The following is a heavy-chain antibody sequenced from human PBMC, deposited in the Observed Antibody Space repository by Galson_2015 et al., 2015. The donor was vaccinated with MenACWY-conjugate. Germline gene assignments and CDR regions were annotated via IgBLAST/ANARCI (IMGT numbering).Heavy chain of an antibody. CDR2: INPSGGST. CDR1: GYTFTSYY. CDR3: ARANYYDSSGSHDAFEI. D-gene: IGHD3-22*01. J-gene: IGHJ3*02. Sequence: SVKVSCKASGYTFTSYYMHWVRQAPGQGLEWMGMINPSGGSTSYAQKFQGRVTMTRDTSTSTVYMELSSLRSEDTAVYYCARANYYDSSGSHDAFEIWGQGTMVTVSS. V-gene: IGHV1-46*01.